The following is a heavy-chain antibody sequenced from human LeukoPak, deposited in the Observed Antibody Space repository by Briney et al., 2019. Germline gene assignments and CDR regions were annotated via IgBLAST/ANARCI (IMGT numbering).Heavy chain of an antibody. D-gene: IGHD3-9*01. J-gene: IGHJ3*01. V-gene: IGHV3-7*01. CDR3: ARRRYGEAFDV. CDR1: GFTFSSYW. Sequence: GGSLRLSRAASGFTFSSYWMSWVRQAPGKGLEWVANIKEDESQRHYGDSVKGRFTISRDNAKNSLYLQMNSLRAEDTAVFYCARRRYGEAFDVWGQGTMVTVSS. CDR2: IKEDESQR.